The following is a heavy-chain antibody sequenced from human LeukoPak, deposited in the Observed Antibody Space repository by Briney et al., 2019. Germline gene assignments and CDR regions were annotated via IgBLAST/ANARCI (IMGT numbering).Heavy chain of an antibody. D-gene: IGHD1-14*01. V-gene: IGHV1-18*01. Sequence: GASVKVSCKASGYTFTSYGISWVRQAPGQGLEWMGWISAYNGNTNYAQKLQGRVTMTTDTPTSTAYMELRSLRSDDTAVYYCARGGTYGETGDAFDIWGQGTMVTVSS. CDR2: ISAYNGNT. CDR1: GYTFTSYG. CDR3: ARGGTYGETGDAFDI. J-gene: IGHJ3*02.